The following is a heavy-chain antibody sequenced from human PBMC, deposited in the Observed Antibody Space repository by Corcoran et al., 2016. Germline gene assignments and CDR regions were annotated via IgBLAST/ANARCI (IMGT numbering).Heavy chain of an antibody. J-gene: IGHJ6*02. D-gene: IGHD4-17*01. V-gene: IGHV4-59*01. Sequence: QVQLQESGPGLVKPSETLSLTCTVSGGSISSYYWSWIRQPPGKGLEWIGYIYYSGSTNYNPSLKSRVTISVDTSKNQFSLKLSSVTAADTAVYYCARDTATYYGMDVWGQGTTVTVSS. CDR1: GGSISSYY. CDR2: IYYSGST. CDR3: ARDTATYYGMDV.